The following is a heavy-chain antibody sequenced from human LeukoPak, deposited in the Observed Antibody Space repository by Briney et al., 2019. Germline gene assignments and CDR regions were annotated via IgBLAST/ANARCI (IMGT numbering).Heavy chain of an antibody. Sequence: PSETLSLTCTVSGGSISRYYWSWIRQPPGKGLEWIGFTYTSVTTKYNLSLQSRVTISVDTSKSQLSLKVSSVTAADTAMYYCARKDGDYWGRGTLVTVSS. CDR2: TYTSVTT. V-gene: IGHV4-4*09. CDR3: ARKDGDY. J-gene: IGHJ4*02. CDR1: GGSISRYY.